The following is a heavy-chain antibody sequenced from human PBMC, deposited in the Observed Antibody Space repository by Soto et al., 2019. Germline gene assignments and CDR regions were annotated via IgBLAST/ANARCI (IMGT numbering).Heavy chain of an antibody. CDR1: GGSIISGGYS. CDR2: IYEGGNT. CDR3: VRRTPEDAFDI. V-gene: IGHV4-30-2*01. Sequence: PSETLSLTCAVSGGSIISGGYSWSWIRQPPGKGLQWIGHIYEGGNTYYTPSLESRVAISTDKSKNQFSLRLSSVTAADTAVYWCVRRTPEDAFDIWGQGTMVTVSS. J-gene: IGHJ3*02.